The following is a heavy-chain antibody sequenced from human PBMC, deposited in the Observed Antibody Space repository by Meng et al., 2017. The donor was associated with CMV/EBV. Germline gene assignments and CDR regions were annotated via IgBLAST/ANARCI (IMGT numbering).Heavy chain of an antibody. D-gene: IGHD7-27*01. V-gene: IGHV3-43*01. CDR2: ISWDGGST. Sequence: GGPLRLSCAASGFTFDDYTMHWVRQAPGKGLEWVSLISWDGGSTYYADSVKGRFTISRDNSKSSLYLQMNSLRTEDTALYYCAKDMGNPRGYYYGMDVWGQGTTVTVSS. J-gene: IGHJ6*02. CDR3: AKDMGNPRGYYYGMDV. CDR1: GFTFDDYT.